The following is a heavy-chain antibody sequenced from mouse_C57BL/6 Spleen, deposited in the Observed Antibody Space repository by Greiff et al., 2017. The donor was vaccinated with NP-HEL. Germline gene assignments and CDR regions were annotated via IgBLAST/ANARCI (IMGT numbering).Heavy chain of an antibody. D-gene: IGHD3-2*02. CDR2: IYPGSGST. J-gene: IGHJ4*01. CDR3: AISSGDYAMDY. V-gene: IGHV1-55*01. Sequence: QVQLKQPGAELVKPGASVKMSCKASGYTFTSYWITWVKQRPGQGLEWIGDIYPGSGSTNYNEKFKSKATLTVDTSSSTAYMQLSSLTSEDSAVYYCAISSGDYAMDYWGQGTSVTVSS. CDR1: GYTFTSYW.